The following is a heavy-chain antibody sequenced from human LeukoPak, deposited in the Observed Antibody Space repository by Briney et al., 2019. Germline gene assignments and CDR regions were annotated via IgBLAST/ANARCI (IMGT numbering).Heavy chain of an antibody. D-gene: IGHD3-3*01. CDR3: ARFPGTYYLDV. Sequence: PGGSLRLSCAASGIIFSNYGVSWVRQAPGKGLEWVSGISGSGGSTYYADSVKGRFTISRDNSKNTLYLQMNSLRAEDTAVYYCARFPGTYYLDVWGKGTTVTVSS. CDR2: ISGSGGST. J-gene: IGHJ6*03. V-gene: IGHV3-23*01. CDR1: GIIFSNYG.